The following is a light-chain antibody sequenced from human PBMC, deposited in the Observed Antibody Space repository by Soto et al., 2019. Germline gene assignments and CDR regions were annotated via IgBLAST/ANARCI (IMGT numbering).Light chain of an antibody. CDR2: GNS. Sequence: QSVLTQPPSVSGAPGQRVTISCNGSSSNIGAGYDVHWYQQLPGTAPKLLIYGNSNRPSGVPDRFSGSKSGTSASLAITGLQAEDEADYYCQSYDSSVSKVVFGGGTKLTVL. V-gene: IGLV1-40*01. CDR3: QSYDSSVSKVV. CDR1: SSNIGAGYD. J-gene: IGLJ2*01.